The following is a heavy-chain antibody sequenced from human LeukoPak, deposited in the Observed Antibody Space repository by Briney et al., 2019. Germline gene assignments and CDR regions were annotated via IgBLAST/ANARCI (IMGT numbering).Heavy chain of an antibody. J-gene: IGHJ4*02. V-gene: IGHV4-59*01. D-gene: IGHD3-16*01. Sequence: SETLSLTCTVSGDSISDYYRGWIRQPPGKGLEWIGYFHNSGTSTYNPPLKSRVTISADTSKNQFSLKLNSLTTADTAVYYCTRGAGWLIDYWGQGILVTVSS. CDR3: TRGAGWLIDY. CDR2: FHNSGTS. CDR1: GDSISDYY.